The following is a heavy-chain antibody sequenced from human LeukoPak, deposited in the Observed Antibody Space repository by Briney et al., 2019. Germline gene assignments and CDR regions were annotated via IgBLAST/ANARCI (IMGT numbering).Heavy chain of an antibody. J-gene: IGHJ4*02. CDR2: ISGSSGGT. CDR3: AKASGDGSNYYFDS. D-gene: IGHD5-24*01. V-gene: IGHV3-23*01. Sequence: GGSLRLSCAASGFTFSNYAMSWVRQAPGKGLEWVSAISGSSGGTYYADSVKGRFTISRDNSKNTLYLQMNSLRAEDTAVYYCAKASGDGSNYYFDSWGQGTLSPSPQ. CDR1: GFTFSNYA.